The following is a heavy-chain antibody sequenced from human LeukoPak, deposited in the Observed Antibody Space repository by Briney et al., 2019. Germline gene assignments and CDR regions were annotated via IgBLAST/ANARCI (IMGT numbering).Heavy chain of an antibody. CDR3: ARRKKAVPAAISDYYYYMYV. J-gene: IGHJ6*03. CDR2: IYYSGST. Sequence: ASQTLSLTGTVSGGSISSGGYYWSWIRQHPGKGLEWIGYIYYSGSTYYNPSLKSRVTISVDTSKNQFSLKLSSVTAADTAVYYCARRKKAVPAAISDYYYYMYVWGKGTTVTVSS. D-gene: IGHD2-2*01. CDR1: GGSISSGGYY. V-gene: IGHV4-31*03.